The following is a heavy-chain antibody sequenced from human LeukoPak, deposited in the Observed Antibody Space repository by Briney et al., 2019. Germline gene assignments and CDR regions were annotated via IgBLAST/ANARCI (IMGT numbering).Heavy chain of an antibody. V-gene: IGHV3-NL1*01. CDR1: GFTFSNYG. J-gene: IGHJ4*02. D-gene: IGHD2-8*02. CDR2: IYAGGGT. CDR3: ASGRSYWYHLDY. Sequence: GGSLRLSCAASGFTFSNYGMHWVRQAPGKGLEWVSLIYAGGGTYYADSVQGRFSISRHLSKNTVDLQMNSLRLEDTAVYYCASGRSYWYHLDYWGRGTLVTVSS.